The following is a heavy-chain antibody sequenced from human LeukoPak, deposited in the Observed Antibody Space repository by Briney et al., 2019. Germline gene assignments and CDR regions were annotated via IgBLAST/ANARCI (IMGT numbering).Heavy chain of an antibody. D-gene: IGHD3-3*01. V-gene: IGHV3-23*01. J-gene: IGHJ6*03. CDR1: GFAFSNFA. Sequence: PGGSLRLSRAASGFAFSNFAMSWVRQAPGKGLEWVSAMSGSGYYTYYVESVKGRFTISRDNSKNTLYLHMNSLRADDTAVYYCAKMEGQRLYDYCMDVWGRGTTVTVSS. CDR2: MSGSGYYT. CDR3: AKMEGQRLYDYCMDV.